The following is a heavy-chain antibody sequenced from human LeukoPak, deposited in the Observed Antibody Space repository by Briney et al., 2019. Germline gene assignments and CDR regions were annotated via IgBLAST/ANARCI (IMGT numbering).Heavy chain of an antibody. CDR2: INPNSGGT. J-gene: IGHJ6*02. CDR1: GYTFTGYY. D-gene: IGHD3-3*01. V-gene: IGHV1-2*02. CDR3: ARLTIFGVVNGMDV. Sequence: ASVKVSCKASGYTFTGYYMRWVRQAPGQGLEWMGWINPNSGGTNYAQKFQGRVTMTRDTSISTAYMELSRLRSDDTAVYYCARLTIFGVVNGMDVWGQGTTVTVSS.